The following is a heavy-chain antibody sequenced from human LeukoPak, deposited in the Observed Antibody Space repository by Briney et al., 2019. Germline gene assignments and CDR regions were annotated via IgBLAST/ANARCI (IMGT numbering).Heavy chain of an antibody. CDR2: IKQDGSET. Sequence: GGSLRLSCAASGFTFSSYWMSWVRQAPGKGLEWVANIKQDGSETYYVDSVKGRFTFSRDNAKNSLYLQMNSLRAEDTAVYYCARDAGGYGFYGAYWGQGTLVTVSS. J-gene: IGHJ4*02. D-gene: IGHD5-18*01. CDR1: GFTFSSYW. V-gene: IGHV3-7*01. CDR3: ARDAGGYGFYGAY.